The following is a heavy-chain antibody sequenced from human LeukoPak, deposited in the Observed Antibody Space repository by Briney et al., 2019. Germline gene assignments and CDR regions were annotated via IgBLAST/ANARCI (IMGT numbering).Heavy chain of an antibody. CDR1: GYTLTELS. V-gene: IGHV1-24*01. CDR3: VGMYCGGDSFQTPRDSTGFDY. CDR2: FDPEDGET. Sequence: VASVKVSCKVSGYTLTELSLHWVRQAPGKGLEWMGGFDPEDGETIYAQRFQGRVTMTEDTSTDTAYMELSSLRSEDTAVYYCVGMYCGGDSFQTPRDSTGFDYWGQGTLVTVSS. J-gene: IGHJ4*02. D-gene: IGHD2-21*02.